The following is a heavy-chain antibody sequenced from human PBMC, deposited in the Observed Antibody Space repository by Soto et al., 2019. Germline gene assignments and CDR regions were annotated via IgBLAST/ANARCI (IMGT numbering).Heavy chain of an antibody. CDR3: ARKGYYYDSSGYSHWFDP. D-gene: IGHD3-22*01. J-gene: IGHJ5*02. CDR1: GFTFSSYW. V-gene: IGHV3-74*01. Sequence: PGRSLRLSCAAPGFTFSSYWMHWVRQAPGKGLVWVSRINSDGSSTSYADSVKGRFTISRDNAKNTLYLQMNSLRAEDTAVYYCARKGYYYDSSGYSHWFDPWGQGTLVTVSS. CDR2: INSDGSST.